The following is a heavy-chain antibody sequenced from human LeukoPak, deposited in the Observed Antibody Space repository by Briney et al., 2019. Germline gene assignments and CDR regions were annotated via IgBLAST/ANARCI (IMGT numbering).Heavy chain of an antibody. Sequence: GGSLRLSCAASGFTFSSYGMHWVRQAPGKGLEWVAVISYDGSNKYYADSVKGRFTISRDNSKNTLYLQMNSLRAEDTAVYYCANIESIAVALKVIWGQGTMVTVSS. CDR1: GFTFSSYG. CDR3: ANIESIAVALKVI. CDR2: ISYDGSNK. J-gene: IGHJ3*02. V-gene: IGHV3-30*18. D-gene: IGHD6-19*01.